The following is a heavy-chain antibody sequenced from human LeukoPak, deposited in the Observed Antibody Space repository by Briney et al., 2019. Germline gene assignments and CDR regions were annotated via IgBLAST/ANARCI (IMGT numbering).Heavy chain of an antibody. D-gene: IGHD2-21*01. V-gene: IGHV4-34*01. CDR1: GGSFSGYY. J-gene: IGHJ4*02. CDR3: ARGASADY. CDR2: INHSGST. Sequence: SETLSLTCAVYGGSFSGYYWSGIRQPPGKGLEWIGEINHSGSTNYNPSLKSRVTISVDTSKNQFSLKLSSVTAADTAVYYCARGASADYWGQGTLVTVSS.